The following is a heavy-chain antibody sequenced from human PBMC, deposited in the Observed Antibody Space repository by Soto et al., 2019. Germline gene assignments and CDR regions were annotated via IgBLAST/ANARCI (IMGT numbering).Heavy chain of an antibody. CDR3: ARVVSGGYSYGYSGWFDP. Sequence: GASVKVSCKASGGTFSSYAISWVRQAPGQGLEWMGGIIPIFGTANYAQKFQGRVTITADESTSTAYMELSSLRSEDTAVYYCARVVSGGYSYGYSGWFDPWGQGTLVTVSS. CDR1: GGTFSSYA. J-gene: IGHJ5*02. CDR2: IIPIFGTA. V-gene: IGHV1-69*13. D-gene: IGHD5-18*01.